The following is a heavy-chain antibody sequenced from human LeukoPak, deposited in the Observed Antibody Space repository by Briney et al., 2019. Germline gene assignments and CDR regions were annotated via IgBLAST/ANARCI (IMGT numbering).Heavy chain of an antibody. CDR3: ARQPTCYYGSGSHNSFDY. D-gene: IGHD3-10*01. Sequence: SGPTLVKPTQTLTLTCTFSGFSLSTSGMCVSWIRQPPGKALEWLARIDWDDDKYYSTSLKTRLTISKDTSKNRVVLTMTNMDPVDTATYYCARQPTCYYGSGSHNSFDYWGQGTLVTVSS. J-gene: IGHJ4*02. CDR2: IDWDDDK. V-gene: IGHV2-70*11. CDR1: GFSLSTSGMC.